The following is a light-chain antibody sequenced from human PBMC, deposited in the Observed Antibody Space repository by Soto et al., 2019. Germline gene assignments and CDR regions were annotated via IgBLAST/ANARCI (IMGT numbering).Light chain of an antibody. CDR3: QQYSSFST. V-gene: IGKV1-5*03. J-gene: IGKJ1*01. CDR1: QSISRG. Sequence: DIQMTQSPSTLSATVGDSVTITCRASQSISRGLAWYQQKPGKAPKLLIYRASSFESGVPSRFSGSGAGTEFPLTISSLQPDDFATYYCQQYSSFSTFGQGTKVELK. CDR2: RAS.